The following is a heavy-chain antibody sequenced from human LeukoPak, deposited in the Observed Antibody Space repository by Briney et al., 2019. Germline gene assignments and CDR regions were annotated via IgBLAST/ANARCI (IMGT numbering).Heavy chain of an antibody. V-gene: IGHV3-23*01. CDR3: AKDLKSLMVYAKFDY. D-gene: IGHD2-8*01. J-gene: IGHJ4*02. CDR2: ISGSGGST. CDR1: GFTFSSYA. Sequence: SGGSLRLSCAASGFTFSSYAMSWVRQAPGKGLEWVSAISGSGGSTYYADSVKGRFTISRDNSKNTLYLQMNSLRAEDTAVYYCAKDLKSLMVYAKFDYWGQGTLVTVSS.